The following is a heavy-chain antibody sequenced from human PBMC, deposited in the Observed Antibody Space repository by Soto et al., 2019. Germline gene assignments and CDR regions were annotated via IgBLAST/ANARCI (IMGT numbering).Heavy chain of an antibody. CDR3: VREPGGHSNGFVEWFDP. CDR2: IFFNGTT. D-gene: IGHD5-18*01. Sequence: QVQLQESGPGLVKPSDTLSLTCTVSGGSISSGGYHWSWIRRHPEKGLEWVASIFFNGTTYYNPSLDMRLTKSVATSKNQCSLRLSTGTAADTGVYYCVREPGGHSNGFVEWFDPWGQGILVTVS. V-gene: IGHV4-31*03. J-gene: IGHJ5*02. CDR1: GGSISSGGYH.